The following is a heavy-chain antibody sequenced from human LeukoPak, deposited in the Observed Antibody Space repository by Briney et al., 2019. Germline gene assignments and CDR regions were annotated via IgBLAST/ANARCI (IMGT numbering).Heavy chain of an antibody. CDR1: GFTFSGHW. CDR3: TRDRSRAEDD. V-gene: IGHV3-7*01. D-gene: IGHD1-14*01. CDR2: INQGGSDK. Sequence: GGSLRLSCAASGFTFSGHWMSWVRQAPGKGLEWVANINQGGSDKYYVYSVKGRFTISRDNANNLLYLQMNSLRGEDTAVYYCTRDRSRAEDDWGQGTLVTVSS. J-gene: IGHJ4*02.